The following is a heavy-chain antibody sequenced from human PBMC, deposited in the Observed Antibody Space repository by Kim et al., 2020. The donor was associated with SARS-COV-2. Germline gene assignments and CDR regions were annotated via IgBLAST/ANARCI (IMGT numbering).Heavy chain of an antibody. CDR3: AKVVDSTAWDNWFDS. CDR2: ISATGNII. D-gene: IGHD6-19*01. Sequence: GGSLRLSCAASGFTFSSYAMNWVRQAPGKGLEWVSVISATGNIIFYADSVKGRFTISRDNSKNTLYLQMNSLRAEDTAIYYCAKVVDSTAWDNWFDSWG. V-gene: IGHV3-23*01. J-gene: IGHJ5*01. CDR1: GFTFSSYA.